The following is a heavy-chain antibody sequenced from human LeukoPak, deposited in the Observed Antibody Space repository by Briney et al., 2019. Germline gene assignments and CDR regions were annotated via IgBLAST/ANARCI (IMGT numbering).Heavy chain of an antibody. CDR2: IRSNGGST. D-gene: IGHD4-17*01. J-gene: IGHJ4*02. CDR3: ARSKMTTVTN. CDR1: GFTFSSYA. Sequence: GGSLRPSCAASGFTFSSYAMHWVRQAPGKGLEYVPAIRSNGGSTYYADSVKGRFTISRDNSKNTLYLQMGSLRAEDMAVYYCARSKMTTVTNWGQGTLVTVSS. V-gene: IGHV3-64*02.